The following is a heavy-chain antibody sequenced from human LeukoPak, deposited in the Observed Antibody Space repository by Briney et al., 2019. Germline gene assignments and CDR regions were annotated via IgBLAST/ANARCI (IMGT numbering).Heavy chain of an antibody. J-gene: IGHJ3*02. D-gene: IGHD1-26*01. CDR2: IYPGDSDT. CDR1: GYRFTSSW. V-gene: IGHV5-51*01. Sequence: GESLKISCKGSGYRFTSSWIGWVRQMPGKGLEWMGIIYPGDSDTTYSPSFQGQVTISADKSTSTANLQWSSLKASDTAMYYCARSGGNYYSIWGQGTMVTASS. CDR3: ARSGGNYYSI.